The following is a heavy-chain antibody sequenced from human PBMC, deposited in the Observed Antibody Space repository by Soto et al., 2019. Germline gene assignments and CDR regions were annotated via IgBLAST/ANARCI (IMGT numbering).Heavy chain of an antibody. J-gene: IGHJ4*02. CDR1: GFTVSSKY. CDR2: ISGSGGST. V-gene: IGHV3-23*01. CDR3: AKDPFVVVPAAMDPNDY. Sequence: PGGSLRLSCAASGFTVSSKYMSWVRQAPGKGLEWVSAISGSGGSTYYADSVKGRFTISRDNSKNTLYLQMNSLRAEDTAVYYCAKDPFVVVPAAMDPNDYWGQGTLVTVSS. D-gene: IGHD2-2*01.